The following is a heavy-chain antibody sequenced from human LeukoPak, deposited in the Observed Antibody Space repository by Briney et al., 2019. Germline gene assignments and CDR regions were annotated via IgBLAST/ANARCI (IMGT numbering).Heavy chain of an antibody. D-gene: IGHD6-13*01. V-gene: IGHV4-59*01. CDR1: GGSISSYY. J-gene: IGHJ6*04. Sequence: SETLSLTCTVSGGSISSYYWSWIRQPPGKGLEWIGYIYYSGSTNYNPSLKSRVTISVDTSKNQFSLKLSSVTAADTAVYYCAREGIAAAGATLDYYYGMDVWGKGTTVTVSS. CDR3: AREGIAAAGATLDYYYGMDV. CDR2: IYYSGST.